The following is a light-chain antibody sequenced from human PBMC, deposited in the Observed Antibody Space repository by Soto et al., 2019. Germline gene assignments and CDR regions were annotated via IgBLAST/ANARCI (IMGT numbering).Light chain of an antibody. CDR3: SSYAGSNSWV. V-gene: IGLV2-8*01. Sequence: QSALTQPPSASGSPGQSVTISCTGTSSDVGGYNYVSWYQQHPGKAPKLMIYEVSKRPSGVPDRFSGSKSVNTASLTVSGRQAEDEADYYCSSYAGSNSWVFGGATKVTVL. J-gene: IGLJ3*02. CDR1: SSDVGGYNY. CDR2: EVS.